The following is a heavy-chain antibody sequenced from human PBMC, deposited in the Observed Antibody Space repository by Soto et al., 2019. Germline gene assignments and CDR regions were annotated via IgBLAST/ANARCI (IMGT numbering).Heavy chain of an antibody. CDR1: GFTFSSYG. D-gene: IGHD4-17*01. CDR2: ISYDGSNK. J-gene: IGHJ5*02. Sequence: PGGSLRLSCAASGFTFSSYGMHWVRQAPGKGLEWVAVISYDGSNKYYADSVKGRFTISRDNSKNTLYLQMNSLRAEDTAVYYCAKDEYYGDYVAWGQGTLVTVSS. CDR3: AKDEYYGDYVA. V-gene: IGHV3-30*18.